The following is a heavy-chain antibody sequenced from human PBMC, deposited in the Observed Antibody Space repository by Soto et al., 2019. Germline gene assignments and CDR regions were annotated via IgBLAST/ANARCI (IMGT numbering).Heavy chain of an antibody. J-gene: IGHJ5*02. Sequence: ASVKVSCKVSGYALTELPMHWVRQAPGKGLEWMGSFDPEDGETFYAQNLQGRVTMTENASTDTVYMELSSLRTEDTAVYYCATDNYYDNSGYSWFDLWGQGNQATVS. D-gene: IGHD3-22*01. CDR2: FDPEDGET. CDR3: ATDNYYDNSGYSWFDL. V-gene: IGHV1-24*01. CDR1: GYALTELP.